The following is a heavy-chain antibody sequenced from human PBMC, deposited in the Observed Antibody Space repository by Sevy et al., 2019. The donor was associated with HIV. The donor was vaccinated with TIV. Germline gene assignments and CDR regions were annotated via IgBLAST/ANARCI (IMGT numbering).Heavy chain of an antibody. D-gene: IGHD2-2*02. CDR3: AKGRDIVVVPAAIREDYYYYGMDV. CDR1: GFTFDDYA. CDR2: ISWNSGSI. V-gene: IGHV3-9*01. J-gene: IGHJ6*02. Sequence: GGSLRLSCAASGFTFDDYAMRWVRQAPGKGLEWVSGISWNSGSIGYADSVKGRFTISRDNAKNSLYLQMNSLRAEDTALYYCAKGRDIVVVPAAIREDYYYYGMDVWGQGTTVTVSS.